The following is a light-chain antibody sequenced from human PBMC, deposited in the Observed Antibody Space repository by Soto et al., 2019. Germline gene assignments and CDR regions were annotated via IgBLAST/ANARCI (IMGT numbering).Light chain of an antibody. Sequence: VLTQPASVSGSPGQSITISCTGTSSDVGAYNYVSWYQQHPGKAPKLMIYEVNSRPSGVSNRFSGSKSGITASLTISGLQAEDEADYYCSSYASTSTAVFGTGTKVTVL. CDR1: SSDVGAYNY. V-gene: IGLV2-14*01. J-gene: IGLJ1*01. CDR2: EVN. CDR3: SSYASTSTAV.